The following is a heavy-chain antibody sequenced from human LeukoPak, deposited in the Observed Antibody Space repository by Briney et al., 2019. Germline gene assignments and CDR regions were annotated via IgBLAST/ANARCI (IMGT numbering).Heavy chain of an antibody. CDR1: GFTFSSYG. V-gene: IGHV3-21*01. J-gene: IGHJ4*02. D-gene: IGHD3-22*01. CDR3: ARALRSDYDSSGYYYGTPYYFDY. CDR2: ISSSSSYI. Sequence: PGGSLRLSCAASGFTFSSYGMHWVRQAPGKGLEWVSSISSSSSYIYYADSVKGRFTISRDNAKNSLYLQMNSLRAEDTAVYYCARALRSDYDSSGYYYGTPYYFDYWGQGTLVTVSS.